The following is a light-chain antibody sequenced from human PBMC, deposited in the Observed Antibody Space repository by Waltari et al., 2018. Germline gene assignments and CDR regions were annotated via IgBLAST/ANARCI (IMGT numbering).Light chain of an antibody. CDR3: GTWDSSLSGAV. V-gene: IGLV1-51*02. CDR2: ENT. CDR1: SSTIGTNY. Sequence: QSVLTQPPSVSAAPGPRVTISCPGGSSTIGTNYVSWYRQFPGTAPKLLIYENTERPSGIPGRFSGSKSGTSATLDITGLQAGDEADYYCGTWDSSLSGAVFGGGTHLTVL. J-gene: IGLJ7*01.